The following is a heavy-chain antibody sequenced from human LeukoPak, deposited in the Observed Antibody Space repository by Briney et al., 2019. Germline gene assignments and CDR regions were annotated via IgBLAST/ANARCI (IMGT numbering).Heavy chain of an antibody. D-gene: IGHD5-24*01. CDR2: ISSSSSYI. CDR1: GFTFSSYW. J-gene: IGHJ5*02. V-gene: IGHV3-21*01. CDR3: ARDVTIFRSWFDP. Sequence: GGSLRLSCAASGFTFSSYWMSWVRQAPGKGLEWVSSISSSSSYIYYADSVKGRFTISRDNAKNSLYLQMNSLRAEDTAVYYCARDVTIFRSWFDPWGQGTLVTVSS.